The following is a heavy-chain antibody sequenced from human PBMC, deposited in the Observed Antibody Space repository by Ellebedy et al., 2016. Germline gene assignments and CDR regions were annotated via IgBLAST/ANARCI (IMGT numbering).Heavy chain of an antibody. CDR3: AKTDCTTIGCRLLDF. CDR2: ISHDGSNT. D-gene: IGHD2-8*01. V-gene: IGHV3-30*18. J-gene: IGHJ4*02. CDR1: GFTFSSYG. Sequence: GESLKISCAASGFTFSSYGMHWVRQAPGQGLEWVAVISHDGSNTYCVDSVKGRFTISRDNSNNTLYLQMNTLRADDTAVYYCAKTDCTTIGCRLLDFWGQGTLVTVSS.